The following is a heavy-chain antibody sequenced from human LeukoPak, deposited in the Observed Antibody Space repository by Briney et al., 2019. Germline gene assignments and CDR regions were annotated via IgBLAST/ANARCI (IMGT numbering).Heavy chain of an antibody. V-gene: IGHV3-66*01. J-gene: IGHJ6*02. CDR1: GFTVSTNY. CDR3: ARDNVLLTDYYYYGMDV. Sequence: GGSLRLSCAASGFTVSTNYMNWVRQAPGKGLKWVSVIYSGGRTYYADSVKGRFTISRDNSKSTVYLQMNSLRAEDTAVYYCARDNVLLTDYYYYGMDVWGQGTMVTVSS. CDR2: IYSGGRT. D-gene: IGHD3-16*01.